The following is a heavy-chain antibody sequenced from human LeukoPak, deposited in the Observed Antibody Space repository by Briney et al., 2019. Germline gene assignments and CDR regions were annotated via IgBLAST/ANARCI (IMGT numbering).Heavy chain of an antibody. J-gene: IGHJ4*02. Sequence: GGSLRLSCVASGITFSNYAVSWVRQAPEKGLDWVSVISGSAHKIRYADSVKGRFTISRDSSENIVYLQMNNLRVEDTAVYYCAGRPTGYSSGYIHWGQGTLVTVSS. V-gene: IGHV3-23*01. CDR3: AGRPTGYSSGYIH. CDR2: ISGSAHKI. CDR1: GITFSNYA. D-gene: IGHD5-18*01.